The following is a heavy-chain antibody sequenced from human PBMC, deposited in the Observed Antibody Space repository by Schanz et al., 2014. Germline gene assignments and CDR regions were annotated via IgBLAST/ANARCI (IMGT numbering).Heavy chain of an antibody. J-gene: IGHJ3*02. CDR2: IIPIHGIV. CDR1: GGTFSTYP. CDR3: ARGGDPEDVFDI. V-gene: IGHV1-69*04. D-gene: IGHD2-15*01. Sequence: QVQLVHSGAEVKKPGSSMKVSCKASGGTFSTYPINWLRQAPGQGLEWMGRIIPIHGIVNYAQRFQDRVRITADKSTSTANRELSSLRSDDTAVYYCARGGDPEDVFDIWGQGTILTVSS.